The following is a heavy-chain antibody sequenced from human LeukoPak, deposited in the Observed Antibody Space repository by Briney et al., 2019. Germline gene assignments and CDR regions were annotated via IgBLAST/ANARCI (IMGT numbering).Heavy chain of an antibody. CDR1: GFTFSSFA. V-gene: IGHV3-30*18. CDR2: ISYDGSNK. D-gene: IGHD3-10*01. Sequence: GGSLRLSCAASGFTFSSFAMSWVRQAPGKGLEWVAVISYDGSNKYYADSVKGRFTISRDNSKNTLYLQMNSLRAEDTAVYYCAKDRRNSAGYYGSGSYPPYYYGMDVWGQGTTVTVSS. CDR3: AKDRRNSAGYYGSGSYPPYYYGMDV. J-gene: IGHJ6*02.